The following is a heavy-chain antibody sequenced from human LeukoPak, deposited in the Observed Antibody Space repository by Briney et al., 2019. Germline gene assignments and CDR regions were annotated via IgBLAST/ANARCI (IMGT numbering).Heavy chain of an antibody. CDR3: ARTNVLLWFGESGYFDY. D-gene: IGHD3-10*01. V-gene: IGHV4-59*08. Sequence: SETLSLTCTVSGGSISSYYWSWIRQPPGKGLEWIGYIYYSGSTNYNPSLKSRVTISVDTSKNQFSLKLSSVTAADTAVYYCARTNVLLWFGESGYFDYWGQGTLVTVSS. CDR2: IYYSGST. J-gene: IGHJ4*02. CDR1: GGSISSYY.